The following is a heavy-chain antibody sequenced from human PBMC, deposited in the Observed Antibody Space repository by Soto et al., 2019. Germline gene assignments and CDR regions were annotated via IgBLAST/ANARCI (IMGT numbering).Heavy chain of an antibody. J-gene: IGHJ6*02. CDR1: VFTFSSYE. CDR2: ISSSGSTI. D-gene: IGHD3-3*01. V-gene: IGHV3-48*03. Sequence: LRLSCASSVFTFSSYEMNCFRQAPGKGLEWVSYISSSGSTIYYADSVKGRFTISRDNAKNSLYLQMNSLRAEDTAVYYCARVIFAGGMDVWGQGTTVTVSS. CDR3: ARVIFAGGMDV.